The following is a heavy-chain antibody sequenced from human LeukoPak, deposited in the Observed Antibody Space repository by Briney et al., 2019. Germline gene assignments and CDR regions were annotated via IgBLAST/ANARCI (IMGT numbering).Heavy chain of an antibody. CDR1: GFTFSSYG. D-gene: IGHD3-22*01. CDR3: ARDGVRSGYHEGPDY. V-gene: IGHV3-33*01. Sequence: PGGSLRLSCAASGFTFSSYGMHWVRQAPGKGLEWVAVIWYDGSNKYFADSVKGRFTISRDNSKNTLYLQMNILRAEDTAVYYCARDGVRSGYHEGPDYWGQGTLVTVSS. CDR2: IWYDGSNK. J-gene: IGHJ4*02.